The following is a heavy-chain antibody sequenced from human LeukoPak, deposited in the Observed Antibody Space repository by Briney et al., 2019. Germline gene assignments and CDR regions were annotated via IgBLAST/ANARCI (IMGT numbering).Heavy chain of an antibody. D-gene: IGHD2-2*02. CDR3: ARRDHTDRSHAWFDP. V-gene: IGHV4-39*01. Sequence: PSETLSLTCTVSGGSVSTISHFCDWVRQPPGKGLEWIVSLSDTGTTYYNPSLESRVTMSVDTSKNQFSLKLSSVTAADTAVYYCARRDHTDRSHAWFDPWGQGTLVTVSS. J-gene: IGHJ5*02. CDR1: GGSVSTISHF. CDR2: LSDTGTT.